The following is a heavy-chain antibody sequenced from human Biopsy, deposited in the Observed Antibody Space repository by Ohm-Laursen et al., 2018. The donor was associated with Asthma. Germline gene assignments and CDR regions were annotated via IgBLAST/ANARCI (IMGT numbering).Heavy chain of an antibody. V-gene: IGHV4-39*01. CDR1: GASITSSAYY. D-gene: IGHD2-2*01. CDR3: ARHDHRWDTYADF. Sequence: SDTLSLTCTVSGASITSSAYYWGWIRQPPGKGLEWIGSMYYGETTYYSSSLKSRVTISVDTSKTHFSLILSSVTAADTAVYYCARHDHRWDTYADFWGQGTLVTVSS. J-gene: IGHJ4*02. CDR2: MYYGETT.